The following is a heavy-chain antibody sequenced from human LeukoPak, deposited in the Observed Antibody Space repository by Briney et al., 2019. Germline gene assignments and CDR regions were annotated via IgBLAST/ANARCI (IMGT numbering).Heavy chain of an antibody. CDR3: ALSSASSLLPDAFDI. CDR2: ISGSGGST. D-gene: IGHD2-2*01. V-gene: IGHV3-23*01. CDR1: GITFRSYA. Sequence: PGGSLRLSCAASGITFRSYAMSWVRQAPGKGLEWVSGISGSGGSTYYADSMKGRFIISRDNSKNTPYLQMNSLRAEDTAVYYCALSSASSLLPDAFDIWGQGTMVIVSS. J-gene: IGHJ3*02.